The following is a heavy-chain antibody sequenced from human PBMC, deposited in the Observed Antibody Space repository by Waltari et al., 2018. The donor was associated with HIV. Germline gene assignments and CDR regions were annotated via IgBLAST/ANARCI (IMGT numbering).Heavy chain of an antibody. V-gene: IGHV3-7*04. CDR2: INENGDEK. CDR3: VRGSGSF. D-gene: IGHD2-15*01. CDR1: GFAFSRYW. Sequence: EVHLPESGGGLVQQGGSVNVSCEGSGFAFSRYWRSWVRQAPGKGPGWVANINENGDEKYHVDSMKGRFVISRDNTKQSLYLEMKNLRVEDTAVYYCVRGSGSFWGQGTLVTVSS. J-gene: IGHJ4*02.